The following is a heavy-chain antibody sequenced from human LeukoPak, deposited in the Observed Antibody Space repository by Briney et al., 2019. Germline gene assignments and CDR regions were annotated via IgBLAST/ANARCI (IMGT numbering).Heavy chain of an antibody. V-gene: IGHV4-39*01. D-gene: IGHD3-22*01. CDR3: ARHPYYYDSSGYYGVSP. CDR2: IFYSGIT. J-gene: IGHJ5*02. Sequence: SETLSLTCTVSGDSISSSSYYWGWIRQPPGGGLEWIGSIFYSGITSYYPSLKSRATITVDTSKNQFSLKLSSVTAADTAVYYCARHPYYYDSSGYYGVSPWGQGTLVTVSS. CDR1: GDSISSSSYY.